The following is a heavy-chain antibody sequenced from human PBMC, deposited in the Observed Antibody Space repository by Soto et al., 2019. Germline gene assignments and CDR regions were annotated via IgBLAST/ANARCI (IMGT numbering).Heavy chain of an antibody. Sequence: ASVKVSCKASGYTFTSYDINWVRQATGQGLEWMGWMNPNGGNTGYAQKFQGRVTMTRNTSISTAYMELSSLRSEDTAVYYCARGRGARGYSGYDKQYNWFDPWGQGTLVTVSS. CDR2: MNPNGGNT. D-gene: IGHD5-12*01. V-gene: IGHV1-8*01. J-gene: IGHJ5*02. CDR3: ARGRGARGYSGYDKQYNWFDP. CDR1: GYTFTSYD.